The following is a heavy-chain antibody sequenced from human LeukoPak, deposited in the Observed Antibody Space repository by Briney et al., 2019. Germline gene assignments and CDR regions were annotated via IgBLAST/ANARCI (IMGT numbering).Heavy chain of an antibody. CDR3: ARGDTAMVRPYHFDY. Sequence: GGSLRLSCAASGFTFSSYSMNWVRQAPGKGLEWVSSISSSSSYIYYADSVKGRFTISRDNAKNSLYLQMNSLRAEDTAVYYCARGDTAMVRPYHFDYWGQGTLVTVSS. V-gene: IGHV3-21*01. J-gene: IGHJ4*02. D-gene: IGHD5-18*01. CDR1: GFTFSSYS. CDR2: ISSSSSYI.